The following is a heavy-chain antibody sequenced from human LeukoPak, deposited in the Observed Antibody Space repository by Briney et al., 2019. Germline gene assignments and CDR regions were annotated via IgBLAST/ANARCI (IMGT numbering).Heavy chain of an antibody. V-gene: IGHV1-2*02. CDR1: GYTFTSYY. D-gene: IGHD2/OR15-2a*01. Sequence: ASVKVSCKASGYTFTSYYMHWVRQAPGQGLEWMGWINPNSGGTNYAQKFQGRVTMTRDTSISTAYMELSRLRSDDTAVYYCARGIIRATNWFDPWGQGTLVTVSS. J-gene: IGHJ5*02. CDR2: INPNSGGT. CDR3: ARGIIRATNWFDP.